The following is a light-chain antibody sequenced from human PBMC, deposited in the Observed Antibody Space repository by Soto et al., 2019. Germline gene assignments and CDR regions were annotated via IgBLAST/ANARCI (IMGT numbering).Light chain of an antibody. V-gene: IGLV2-14*01. CDR1: SSDVGGYNY. CDR2: GVS. J-gene: IGLJ3*02. CDR3: SSYISLNTWL. Sequence: QSALTQPPSASGSPGQSVAISCTGTSSDVGGYNYVSWYQQLPGKAPKLIIYGVSNRPSGVSNRFSGSKSGNTASLSISGLQAEDEADYYCSSYISLNTWLFGGGTKLTVL.